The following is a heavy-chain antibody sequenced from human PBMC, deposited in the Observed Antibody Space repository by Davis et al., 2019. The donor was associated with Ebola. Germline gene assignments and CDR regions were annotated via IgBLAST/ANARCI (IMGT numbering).Heavy chain of an antibody. V-gene: IGHV4-59*01. CDR3: ARGTTCYDFWSGYYGWYFDL. J-gene: IGHJ2*01. CDR2: IYYSGST. CDR1: GGSISSYY. D-gene: IGHD3-3*01. Sequence: SETLSLTCTVSGGSISSYYWSWIRQPPGKGLEWIGYIYYSGSTNYNPSLKSRVTISVDTSKNQFSLKMSSVTAADTAVYYCARGTTCYDFWSGYYGWYFDLWGRGTLVTVSS.